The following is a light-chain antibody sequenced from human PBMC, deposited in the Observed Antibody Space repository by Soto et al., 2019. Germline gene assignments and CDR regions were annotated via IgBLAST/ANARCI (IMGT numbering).Light chain of an antibody. CDR1: SSDVGGYNY. CDR2: HVS. J-gene: IGLJ1*01. Sequence: QSALTQPASVSGSPGQSITISCTGTSSDVGGYNYVSWYQQYPGKAPKLMIYHVSNRPSGVSNRFSGPKSGNSASLTISGIQPEDEADYYCSSYTSTSTYVFGTGTKLTVL. V-gene: IGLV2-14*01. CDR3: SSYTSTSTYV.